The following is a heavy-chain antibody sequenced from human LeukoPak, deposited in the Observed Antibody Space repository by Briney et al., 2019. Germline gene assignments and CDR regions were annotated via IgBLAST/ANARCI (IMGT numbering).Heavy chain of an antibody. CDR2: VSNRGGST. J-gene: IGHJ4*02. V-gene: IGHV3-23*01. Sequence: GGTLRLSCAASGFTFGSSAMSWVRQAPGKGLEWVSAVSNRGGSTFYADSVMGRFTISRDNSRNTLYLQMNSLRAEDTAVYYCARDRPYFDYWGQGTLVTVSS. CDR1: GFTFGSSA. CDR3: ARDRPYFDY.